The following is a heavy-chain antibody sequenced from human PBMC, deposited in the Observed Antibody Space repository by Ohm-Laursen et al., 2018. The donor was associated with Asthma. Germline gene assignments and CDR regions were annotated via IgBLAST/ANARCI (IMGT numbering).Heavy chain of an antibody. CDR2: GGSYYDGGLK. D-gene: IGHD3-3*01. CDR3: ARDVMEWYLPAFDF. Sequence: SLRLSCTASGFTFSSYGMHRVRQAPGKGLEWVAVGGSYYDGGLKYYADSVNGRFTVSRDDSKNTLYLQMNSLRPDDTAVYYCARDVMEWYLPAFDFWGQGTLVTVS. V-gene: IGHV3-30*03. CDR1: GFTFSSYG. J-gene: IGHJ4*02.